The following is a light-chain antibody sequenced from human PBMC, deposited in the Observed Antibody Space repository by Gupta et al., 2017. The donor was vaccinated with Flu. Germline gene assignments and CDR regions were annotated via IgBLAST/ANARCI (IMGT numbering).Light chain of an antibody. Sequence: GEGGTLSCRASKRVSGDLVWYQQQPGRPPRHLIYDASFRANGVPARFTASGSGTDFTLPISSLQSEDFAVYFCQQFNHWHFTFGQGTRLDVK. CDR1: KRVSGD. J-gene: IGKJ5*01. CDR3: QQFNHWHFT. CDR2: DAS. V-gene: IGKV3-15*01.